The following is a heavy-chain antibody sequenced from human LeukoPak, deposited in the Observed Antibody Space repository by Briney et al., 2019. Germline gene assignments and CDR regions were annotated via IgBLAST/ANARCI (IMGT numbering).Heavy chain of an antibody. J-gene: IGHJ4*02. Sequence: QAGGSLRLSCAASGFTFDDYAMHWVRQAPGKGLEWVSGISWNSGSIGYADSVKGRFTISRDNAKNSLYLQMNSLRAEDTALYYCAIKGYWDQGTLVTVPS. CDR2: ISWNSGSI. CDR1: GFTFDDYA. V-gene: IGHV3-9*01. CDR3: AIKGY.